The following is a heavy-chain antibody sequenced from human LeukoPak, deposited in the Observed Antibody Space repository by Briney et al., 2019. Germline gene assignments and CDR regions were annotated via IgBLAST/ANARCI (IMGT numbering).Heavy chain of an antibody. CDR1: GFTFSSYE. CDR2: ISSSGSTI. D-gene: IGHD5-18*01. J-gene: IGHJ4*02. CDR3: ARESDTVMVSGTYFDY. Sequence: PGGSLRLSCAASGFTFSSYEMNWVRQAPGKGLEWVSYISSSGSTIYYADSVKGRFTISRDNAKNSLYLQMNSLRAEDTAVYYCARESDTVMVSGTYFDYWGQGTLVTVSS. V-gene: IGHV3-48*03.